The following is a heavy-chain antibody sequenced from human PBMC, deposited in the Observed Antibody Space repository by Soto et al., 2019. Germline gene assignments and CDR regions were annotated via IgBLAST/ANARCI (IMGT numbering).Heavy chain of an antibody. D-gene: IGHD2-2*01. CDR1: GGSMSSHY. Sequence: SETLSLTCTVSGGSMSSHYWTWLRQPPGKGLEWIGYISYSGSTYYNPSLKSRVTISADTSRNQFSLKLSSVIAADTAVYYCARADPDATVGYWGQGTLVTVSS. V-gene: IGHV4-59*11. J-gene: IGHJ4*02. CDR2: ISYSGST. CDR3: ARADPDATVGY.